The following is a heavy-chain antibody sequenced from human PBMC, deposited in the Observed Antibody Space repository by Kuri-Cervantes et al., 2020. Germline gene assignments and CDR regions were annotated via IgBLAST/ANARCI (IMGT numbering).Heavy chain of an antibody. CDR3: AKLPYYYDSSVYYHN. D-gene: IGHD3-22*01. CDR2: ISVSGGRT. CDR1: GFTFSSYA. V-gene: IGHV3-23*01. Sequence: GESLKISCAASGFTFSSYAMSWVRKAQGKGLEWVSAISVSGGRTYYPDSVKGRFTISTDNSTTTLYLQMNSPRVEDTAVYYVAKLPYYYDSSVYYHNWGQGTLVTVSS. J-gene: IGHJ4*02.